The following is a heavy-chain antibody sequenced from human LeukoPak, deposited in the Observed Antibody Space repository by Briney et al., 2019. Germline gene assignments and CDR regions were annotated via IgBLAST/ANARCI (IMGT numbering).Heavy chain of an antibody. V-gene: IGHV4-39*07. Sequence: PSETLSLTCTVSGGSISSGDYYWSWIRQPPGTGLEWLGEINHSGSTNYNPSLKSRVTISVDTSENQFSLKLSSVTAADTAVYYCARGLDQPSYYFDYWGQGTLVTVSS. CDR1: GGSISSGDYY. D-gene: IGHD6-6*01. CDR3: ARGLDQPSYYFDY. J-gene: IGHJ4*02. CDR2: INHSGST.